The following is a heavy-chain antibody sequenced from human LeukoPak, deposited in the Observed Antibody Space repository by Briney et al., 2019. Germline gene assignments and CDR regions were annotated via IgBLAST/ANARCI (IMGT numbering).Heavy chain of an antibody. J-gene: IGHJ5*02. Sequence: PSETLSLTSTVSGGSISSGGYYWSWIRQHPGKGLEWIGYIYYSGSTYYNPSLKSRVTISVDTSKNQFSLKLSSVTAADTAVYYCARDCSSTSCYRWFDPWGQGTLVTVSS. CDR3: ARDCSSTSCYRWFDP. V-gene: IGHV4-31*03. CDR1: GGSISSGGYY. CDR2: IYYSGST. D-gene: IGHD2-2*02.